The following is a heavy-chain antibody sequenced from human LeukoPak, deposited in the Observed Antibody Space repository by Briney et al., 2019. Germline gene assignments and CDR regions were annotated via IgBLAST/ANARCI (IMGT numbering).Heavy chain of an antibody. V-gene: IGHV1-46*03. CDR1: GYTFTSYY. D-gene: IGHD3-22*01. CDR2: INPSGGST. Sequence: ASVKVSCKASGYTFTSYYMHWVRQAPGQGLEWMGIINPSGGSTSYAQKFQGRVTMTRDTSTSTVYMELSSLRSEDMAVYYCAREIERPTYYYDSSGYYGAFDIWGQGTMVTVSS. CDR3: AREIERPTYYYDSSGYYGAFDI. J-gene: IGHJ3*02.